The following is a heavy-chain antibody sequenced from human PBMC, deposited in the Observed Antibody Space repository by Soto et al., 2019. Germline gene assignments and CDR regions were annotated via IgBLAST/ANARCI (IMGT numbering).Heavy chain of an antibody. V-gene: IGHV4-39*01. CDR2: IYYSGTT. CDR3: VRFYGNAFDI. D-gene: IGHD3-10*01. CDR1: GGSLTSSSFY. J-gene: IGHJ3*02. Sequence: SETLSLTCIVSGGSLTSSSFYWGWIRQPPGKGLSWIGNIYYSGTTDYNPSLKSRVSVSTDTSRNQLSLTLSSVTAADTAVYYCVRFYGNAFDIWGPGTLVTVS.